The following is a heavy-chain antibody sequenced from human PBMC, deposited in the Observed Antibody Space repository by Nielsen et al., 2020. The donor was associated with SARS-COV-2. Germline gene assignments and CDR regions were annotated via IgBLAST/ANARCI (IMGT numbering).Heavy chain of an antibody. J-gene: IGHJ4*02. CDR3: THMVRGFRGGDY. D-gene: IGHD3-10*01. CDR2: IYSGGST. V-gene: IGHV3-53*03. Sequence: WIRQPPGKGLEWVSVIYSGGSTYYADSVKGRFTISRDNSKNTLYLQMNSLKTEDTAVYYCTHMVRGFRGGDYWGQGTLVTVSS.